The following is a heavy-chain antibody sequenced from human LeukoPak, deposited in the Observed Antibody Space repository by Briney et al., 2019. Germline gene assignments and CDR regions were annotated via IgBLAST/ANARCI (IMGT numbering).Heavy chain of an antibody. D-gene: IGHD4-17*01. CDR1: GYTFTGYY. CDR3: ARERYGATGGWFDP. Sequence: PRASVKVSCKASGYTFTGYYMHWVRQAPGQGPEWMGWINPNSGGTNYAQKFQGRVTMTRDTSISTAYMELSRLRSDDTAVYYCARERYGATGGWFDPWGQGTLVTVSS. V-gene: IGHV1-2*02. J-gene: IGHJ5*02. CDR2: INPNSGGT.